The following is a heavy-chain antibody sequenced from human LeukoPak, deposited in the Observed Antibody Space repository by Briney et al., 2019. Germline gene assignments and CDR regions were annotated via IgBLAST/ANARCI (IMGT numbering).Heavy chain of an antibody. CDR3: ASKCSSTSCYYFDY. CDR2: IIPIFGTA. J-gene: IGHJ4*02. V-gene: IGHV1-69*13. CDR1: GGTFSSYA. D-gene: IGHD2-2*01. Sequence: GASVKVSCKASGGTFSSYAISWVPQAPGQGLEWMGGIIPIFGTANYAQKFQGRVTITADESTSTAYMELSSLRSEDTAVYYCASKCSSTSCYYFDYWGQGTLVTVSS.